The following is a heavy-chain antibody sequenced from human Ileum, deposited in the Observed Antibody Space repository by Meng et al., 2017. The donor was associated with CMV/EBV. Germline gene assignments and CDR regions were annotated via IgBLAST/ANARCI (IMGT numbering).Heavy chain of an antibody. D-gene: IGHD1-26*01. CDR3: AKDLVGATLYFDY. CDR2: IYSGGSTT. CDR1: GFTFSSYA. V-gene: IGHV3-23*03. Sequence: CAASGFTFSSYAMSWVSQDPGKGLEWVSVIYSGGSTTYYADSVKGRFTISRDNSKNTLYLQMNSLRAEDTAVYYCAKDLVGATLYFDYWGQGTLVTVSS. J-gene: IGHJ4*02.